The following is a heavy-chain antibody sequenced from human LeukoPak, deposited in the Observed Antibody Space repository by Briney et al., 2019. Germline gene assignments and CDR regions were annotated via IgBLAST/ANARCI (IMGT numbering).Heavy chain of an antibody. J-gene: IGHJ4*02. D-gene: IGHD3-10*01. Sequence: GGSLTLSWLVSGFTFSSYCIHWVRQAAGKGLEWVAFVSYDGSNKYYADSVKGRFTISRDNSKNTLYLQMNSLRPEDTAVYYCAKDSYYGSGSYFYFDYWGQGTLVTVSS. CDR2: VSYDGSNK. V-gene: IGHV3-30*18. CDR1: GFTFSSYC. CDR3: AKDSYYGSGSYFYFDY.